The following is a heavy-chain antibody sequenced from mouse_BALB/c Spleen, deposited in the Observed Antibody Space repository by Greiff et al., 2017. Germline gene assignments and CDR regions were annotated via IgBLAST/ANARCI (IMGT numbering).Heavy chain of an antibody. V-gene: IGHV1-5*01. CDR3: TRSFYYDYDGGFDY. D-gene: IGHD2-4*01. CDR1: GYTFTSYW. J-gene: IGHJ2*01. CDR2: IYPGNSDT. Sequence: VQLQQSGTVLARPGASVKMSCKASGYTFTSYWMHWVKQRPGQGLEWIGAIYPGNSDTSYNQKFKGKAKLTAVTSTSTAYMELSSLTNEDSAVYYCTRSFYYDYDGGFDYWGQGTTLTVSS.